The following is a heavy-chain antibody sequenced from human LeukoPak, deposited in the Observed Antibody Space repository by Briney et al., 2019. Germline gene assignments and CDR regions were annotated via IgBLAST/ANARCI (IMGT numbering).Heavy chain of an antibody. CDR2: ISSSSNYI. Sequence: GGSLRLSCAASGLTFSSYRMKWVRQAPGKGLEWVSSISSSSNYIYYADSVKGRFTISRDKAKNSLYLQMNSLRAEDTAVYYCARVPHAMVRGVIITEFYFDYWGQGTLVTVSS. CDR3: ARVPHAMVRGVIITEFYFDY. D-gene: IGHD3-10*01. CDR1: GLTFSSYR. V-gene: IGHV3-21*01. J-gene: IGHJ4*02.